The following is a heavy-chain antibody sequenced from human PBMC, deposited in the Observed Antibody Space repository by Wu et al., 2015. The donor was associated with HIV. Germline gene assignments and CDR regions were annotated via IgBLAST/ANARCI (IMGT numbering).Heavy chain of an antibody. J-gene: IGHJ3*02. CDR1: GYNFNGYG. Sequence: QVKLVQSGIEVKKSGASVKVSCQASGYNFNGYGIIWVRQAPGQGLEWMGWISDYERNIHHAQKFQGRVTLTSDTITSTSYMELRSLTYNDTAVYYCARVLVLPRAAADAFDIWAKGQWSPSLQ. CDR3: ARVLVLPRAAADAFDI. D-gene: IGHD6-13*01. V-gene: IGHV1-18*01. CDR2: ISDYERNI.